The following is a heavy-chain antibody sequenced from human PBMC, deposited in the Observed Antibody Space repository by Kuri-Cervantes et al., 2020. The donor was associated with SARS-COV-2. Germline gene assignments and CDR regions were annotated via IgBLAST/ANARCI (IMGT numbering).Heavy chain of an antibody. D-gene: IGHD2-2*01. V-gene: IGHV1-69*13. CDR3: ARDPALGYCSSTSCQPLDY. CDR1: GYTFTSYG. Sequence: SVKVSCKASGYTFTSYGISWVRQAPGQGLEWMGGTIPIFGTANYAQKFQGRVTITADESTSTAYMELSSLRSEDTAVYYCARDPALGYCSSTSCQPLDYWGQGTLVTVSS. J-gene: IGHJ4*02. CDR2: TIPIFGTA.